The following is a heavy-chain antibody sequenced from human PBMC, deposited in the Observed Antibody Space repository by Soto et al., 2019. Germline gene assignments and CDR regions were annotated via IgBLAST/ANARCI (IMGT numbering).Heavy chain of an antibody. CDR2: IYHSGST. D-gene: IGHD2-2*01. CDR1: GGSISSGGYS. J-gene: IGHJ5*02. CDR3: ARGLHCSSTSCYDNWFDP. V-gene: IGHV4-30-2*01. Sequence: SETLSLTCAVSGGSISSGGYSWSWIRQPPGKGLEWIGYIYHSGSTYYNPSLKSRVTISVDRSKNQFSLKLSSVTAADPAVYYCARGLHCSSTSCYDNWFDPWGQGTLVTVSS.